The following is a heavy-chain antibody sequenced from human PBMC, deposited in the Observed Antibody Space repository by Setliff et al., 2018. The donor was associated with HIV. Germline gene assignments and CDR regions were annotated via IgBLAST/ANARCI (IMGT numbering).Heavy chain of an antibody. CDR3: AKVFLFGIDVFDI. D-gene: IGHD3-16*01. CDR2: ISGSSSSI. J-gene: IGHJ3*02. V-gene: IGHV3-23*01. CDR1: GFSISSYA. Sequence: GGSLRLSCAASGFSISSYAMNWVRQAPGKGLEWVSSISGSSSSIYYADSVKGRFTISKDNSKNTLYLQMSSLRGEDTAVYYCAKVFLFGIDVFDIWGQGTMVTVSS.